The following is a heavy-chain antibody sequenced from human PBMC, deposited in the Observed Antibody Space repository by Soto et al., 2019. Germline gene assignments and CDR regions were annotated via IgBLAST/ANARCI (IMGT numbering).Heavy chain of an antibody. CDR3: ARVGVVAATPGWFDP. Sequence: PSETLSLTCTVSGGSISSYYWSWIRQPPGKGLEWIGYIYYSGSTNYNPSLKSRVTISVDTSKNQFSLKLSSVTAADTAVYYCARVGVVAATPGWFDPWGQGTLVTVSS. D-gene: IGHD2-15*01. CDR1: GGSISSYY. CDR2: IYYSGST. J-gene: IGHJ5*02. V-gene: IGHV4-59*01.